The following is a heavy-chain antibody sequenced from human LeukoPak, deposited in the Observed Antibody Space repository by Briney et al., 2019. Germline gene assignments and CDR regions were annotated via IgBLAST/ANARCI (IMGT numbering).Heavy chain of an antibody. CDR3: AATDIVVVPAAPADYYYYYMDV. V-gene: IGHV1-69*02. J-gene: IGHJ6*03. CDR1: GGTFSSYT. CDR2: IIPILGIA. Sequence: SVKVSCKASGGTFSSYTISWVRQAPGQGLEWMGRIIPILGIANYAQKFQGRVTITADKSTSTAYMELSSLRSEDTAVYYCAATDIVVVPAAPADYYYYYMDVWGKGTTVTVSS. D-gene: IGHD2-2*01.